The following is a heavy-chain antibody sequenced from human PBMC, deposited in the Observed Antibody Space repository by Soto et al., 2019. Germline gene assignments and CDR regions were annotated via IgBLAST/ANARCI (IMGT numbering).Heavy chain of an antibody. V-gene: IGHV3-21*01. J-gene: IGHJ6*02. CDR2: ISSSSSYI. CDR1: GFTFSSYS. CDR3: ARDRLPAAASLSWPPICHYYYGTHF. Sequence: LRLSCAASGFTFSSYSMNWVRQAPGKGLEWVSSISSSSSYIYYADSVKGRFTISRDNAKNSLYLQMNSLRAEDTAVYYCARDRLPAAASLSWPPICHYYYGTHFSDPATTVT. D-gene: IGHD6-13*01.